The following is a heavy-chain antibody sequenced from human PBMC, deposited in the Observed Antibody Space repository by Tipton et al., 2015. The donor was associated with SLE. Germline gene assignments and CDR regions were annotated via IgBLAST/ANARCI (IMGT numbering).Heavy chain of an antibody. CDR1: GESFSGYY. D-gene: IGHD6-6*01. J-gene: IGHJ4*02. CDR3: ARLIAARLPFDY. V-gene: IGHV4-34*01. CDR2: INHSGST. Sequence: TLSLTCAVYGESFSGYYWSWIRQPPGKGLEWIGEINHSGSTKYNPSLKSRVTISVDTSKKQFSLNLSSVTAADTAVYYCARLIAARLPFDYWGQGTLVTVSS.